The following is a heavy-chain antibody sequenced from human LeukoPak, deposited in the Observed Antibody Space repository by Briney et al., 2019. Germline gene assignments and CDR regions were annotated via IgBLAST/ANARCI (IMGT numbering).Heavy chain of an antibody. V-gene: IGHV3-23*01. Sequence: GGSLRLSCAASGFTFSSCAMNWVRQAPGKWLEWVSGISGSGGITHYADSVRGRFTISRDNSKNTLHLQMNSLRAEDTAVYYCAKDPTDFDSSGQTYFDYWGQGTLVTVSS. CDR1: GFTFSSCA. D-gene: IGHD3-22*01. CDR2: ISGSGGIT. CDR3: AKDPTDFDSSGQTYFDY. J-gene: IGHJ4*02.